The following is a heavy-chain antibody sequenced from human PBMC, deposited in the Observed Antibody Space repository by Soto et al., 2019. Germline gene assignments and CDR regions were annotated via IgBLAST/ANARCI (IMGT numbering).Heavy chain of an antibody. CDR2: IYRSGNT. Sequence: QVQLQESGPGLVKPSGTLSLTCTVSGGSISNSNWWSWVRQPPGKGLEWVGEIYRSGNTNYNPSLTDRVTISLDKSKNQFSLRLRSVTAADTAVYYCARAVFEDYGDNSYYYALDVWGQGTTVTVSS. D-gene: IGHD4-17*01. J-gene: IGHJ6*02. CDR3: ARAVFEDYGDNSYYYALDV. CDR1: GGSISNSNW. V-gene: IGHV4-4*02.